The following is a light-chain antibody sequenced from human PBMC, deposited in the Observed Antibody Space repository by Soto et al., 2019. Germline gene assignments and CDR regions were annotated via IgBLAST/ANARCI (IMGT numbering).Light chain of an antibody. Sequence: EIVLTQSPGTLSLSPGERATLSCRASQSVGNNYLAWYQQKPGQAPRLLIYGASSRATGIPDRFSGSGSGTDFTLTISRLEPEDFAVYYCQQYGSSPGTFGQGTKVEIK. CDR1: QSVGNNY. J-gene: IGKJ1*01. V-gene: IGKV3-20*01. CDR3: QQYGSSPGT. CDR2: GAS.